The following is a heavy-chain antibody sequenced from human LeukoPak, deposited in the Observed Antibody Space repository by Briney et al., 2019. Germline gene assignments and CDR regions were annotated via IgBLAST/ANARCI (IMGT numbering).Heavy chain of an antibody. CDR1: RYSISSGYY. V-gene: IGHV4-38-2*02. Sequence: PSETLSLTCTVPRYSISSGYYSGWIRPPPGKGLEWIGSMFYRGSTYYNPSLKSRVTISVDTSKNQFSLKLSSVTAADTAVYYCARHVMYSSGWYGLHSTNSKGFDPWGQGTLVTVSS. CDR3: ARHVMYSSGWYGLHSTNSKGFDP. J-gene: IGHJ5*02. D-gene: IGHD6-19*01. CDR2: MFYRGST.